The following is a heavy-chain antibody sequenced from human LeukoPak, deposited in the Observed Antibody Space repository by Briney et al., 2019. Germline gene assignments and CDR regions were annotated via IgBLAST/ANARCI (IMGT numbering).Heavy chain of an antibody. CDR1: GYTFTDYY. V-gene: IGHV1-2*02. J-gene: IGHJ4*02. D-gene: IGHD6-13*01. Sequence: GASVKVSCKASGYTFTDYYMHWVRQAPGQGLEWVGWINPNGGSTHYAQKFQGRVTVTRDTSISTTYMELNSLTSDDTAVYYCARQPGVRASSPNDYWGQGTLVTVSS. CDR2: INPNGGST. CDR3: ARQPGVRASSPNDY.